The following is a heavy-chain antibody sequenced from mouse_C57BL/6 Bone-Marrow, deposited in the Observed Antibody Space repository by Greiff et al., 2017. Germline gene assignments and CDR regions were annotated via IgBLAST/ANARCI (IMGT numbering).Heavy chain of an antibody. D-gene: IGHD2-4*01. Sequence: VQLQQSGPELVKPGASVKISCKASGYSFTGYYMNWVKQSPEKSLEWIGEINPSTGGTTYNQKFKAKATLTVDKSSSTAYMQLKSLTSEDSAVDYCAREEGDYDPFDYWGQGTTLTVSS. CDR3: AREEGDYDPFDY. CDR2: INPSTGGT. CDR1: GYSFTGYY. V-gene: IGHV1-42*01. J-gene: IGHJ2*01.